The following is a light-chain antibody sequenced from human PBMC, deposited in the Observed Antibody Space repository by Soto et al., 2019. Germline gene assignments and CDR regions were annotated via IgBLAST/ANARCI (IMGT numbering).Light chain of an antibody. CDR2: GAS. Sequence: EIVLTQSPGTLSLSPGERATLSCRASQSVSSSYLAWYQHKPGQAPRLLIYGASNRATGIPDSFSGSESGTYFTLTISRLEPEDFAVYYCQQYGSSPPYTFGLGTKLEIK. J-gene: IGKJ2*01. V-gene: IGKV3-20*01. CDR1: QSVSSSY. CDR3: QQYGSSPPYT.